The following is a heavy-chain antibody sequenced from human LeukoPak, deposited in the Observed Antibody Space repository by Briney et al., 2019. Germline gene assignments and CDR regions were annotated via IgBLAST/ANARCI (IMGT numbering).Heavy chain of an antibody. D-gene: IGHD5-18*01. CDR3: ARGYSYGYGYYYYGMDV. V-gene: IGHV1-46*01. Sequence: ASVKVSCKASGYTFTSYYMHWVRQAPGQGLEWMGIINPSGGSTSYAQKFQGRVTMTRDTSTSTVYMELSSLRSEDTAVYYCARGYSYGYGYYYYGMDVWGQGTTVTVSS. J-gene: IGHJ6*02. CDR1: GYTFTSYY. CDR2: INPSGGST.